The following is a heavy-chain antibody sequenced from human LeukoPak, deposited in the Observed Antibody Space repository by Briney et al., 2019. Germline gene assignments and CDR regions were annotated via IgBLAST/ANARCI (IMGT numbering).Heavy chain of an antibody. D-gene: IGHD6-19*01. J-gene: IGHJ4*02. CDR3: ARATSPVAAPFDY. Sequence: ASXXTFISYAISXVRQAPGQGIEWXGRIIPIFGTANYAQKFQGRVTINTDESTSTAYMELSSLRSEDTAVYYCARATSPVAAPFDYWGQGTLVTVSS. CDR2: IIPIFGTA. V-gene: IGHV1-69*05. CDR1: XXTFISYA.